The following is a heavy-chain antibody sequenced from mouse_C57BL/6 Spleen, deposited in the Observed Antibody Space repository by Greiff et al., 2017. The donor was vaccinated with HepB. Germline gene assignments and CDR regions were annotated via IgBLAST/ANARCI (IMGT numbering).Heavy chain of an antibody. J-gene: IGHJ2*01. CDR1: GYTFTDYE. CDR2: IDPETGGT. D-gene: IGHD1-1*01. CDR3: TRYGSSYKLVYFDY. V-gene: IGHV1-15*01. Sequence: QVQLQQSGAELVRPGASVTLSCKASGYTFTDYEMHWVKQTPVHGLEWIGAIDPETGGTAYNQKFKGKAILTADKSSSTAYMELRSLTSEDSAVYYCTRYGSSYKLVYFDYWGQGTTLTVSS.